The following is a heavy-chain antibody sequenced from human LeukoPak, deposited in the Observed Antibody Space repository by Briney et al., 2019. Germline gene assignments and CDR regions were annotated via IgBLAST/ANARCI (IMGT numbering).Heavy chain of an antibody. V-gene: IGHV3-48*01. CDR2: ISSTSSTM. CDR3: ARGPHVVVTVDYYYYYMDV. D-gene: IGHD2-21*02. CDR1: GFTFSSSG. J-gene: IGHJ6*03. Sequence: GGSLRLSCAASGFTFSSSGMNWVRQAPGKGLEWVSYISSTSSTMYYADSVKGRFTISRDNSKNTLYLQMNSLRAEDTAVYYCARGPHVVVTVDYYYYYMDVWGKGTTVTISS.